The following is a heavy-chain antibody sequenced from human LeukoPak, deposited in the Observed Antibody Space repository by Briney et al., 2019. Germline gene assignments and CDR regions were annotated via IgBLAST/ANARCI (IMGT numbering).Heavy chain of an antibody. CDR2: IYYSGST. CDR3: AREAAAGTNGMDV. D-gene: IGHD6-13*01. Sequence: SETLSLTCTVSGGSISSYYWSWIRQPPGKGLEWIGYIYYSGSTNYNPSLKSRVTISVDTSKNQFSLKLSPVTAADTAVYYCAREAAAGTNGMDVWGQGTTVTVSS. J-gene: IGHJ6*02. CDR1: GGSISSYY. V-gene: IGHV4-59*01.